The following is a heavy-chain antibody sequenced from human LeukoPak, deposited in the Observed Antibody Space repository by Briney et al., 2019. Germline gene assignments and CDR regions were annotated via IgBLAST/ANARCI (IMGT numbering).Heavy chain of an antibody. V-gene: IGHV1-18*01. CDR3: AGVFHIVVVTALYNWFDP. CDR2: ISAYNGNT. D-gene: IGHD2-21*02. CDR1: GYTFTSYG. J-gene: IGHJ5*02. Sequence: ASVKVSCKASGYTFTSYGISWVRQAPGQGLEWMGWISAYNGNTNYAQKLQGRVTMTTDTSTSTAYMELRSLRSDDTAVYYCAGVFHIVVVTALYNWFDPWGQGTLVTVSS.